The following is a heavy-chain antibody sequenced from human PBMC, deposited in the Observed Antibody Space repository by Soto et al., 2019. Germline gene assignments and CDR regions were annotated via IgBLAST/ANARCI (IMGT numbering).Heavy chain of an antibody. D-gene: IGHD2-15*01. V-gene: IGHV3-23*01. CDR1: GFTFSSYG. CDR3: AKYQCNGGRCYSSAYDAFDV. CDR2: ISGSGGST. Sequence: PGGSMRLSCAASGFTFSSYGMSWVRQAPRKGLEWVSAISGSGGSTYYADSVKGRFTISRDKSKNTVYLKMNSLRAEDTAVYYCAKYQCNGGRCYSSAYDAFDVWGQGTMVTVSS. J-gene: IGHJ3*01.